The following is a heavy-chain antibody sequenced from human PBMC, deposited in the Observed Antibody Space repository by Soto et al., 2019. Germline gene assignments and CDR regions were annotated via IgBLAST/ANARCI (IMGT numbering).Heavy chain of an antibody. V-gene: IGHV3-33*01. Sequence: GGSLRLSCAASGFTFSSYDMHWVRQAPGKGLEWVAVIWYDGSNKYYADSVKGRFTISRDNSKNTLYLQMNSLRAEDTAVYYCARVLPDYDILTGPGDYRGQGXLVTVYS. CDR1: GFTFSSYD. D-gene: IGHD3-9*01. CDR2: IWYDGSNK. CDR3: ARVLPDYDILTGPGDY. J-gene: IGHJ4*02.